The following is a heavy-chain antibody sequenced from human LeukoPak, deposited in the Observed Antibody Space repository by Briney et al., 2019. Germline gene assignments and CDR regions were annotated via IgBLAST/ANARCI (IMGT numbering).Heavy chain of an antibody. Sequence: SETLSLTCTVSGYSISSGYYWGWIRQPPGKGLEWIGSIYHSGSTYYNPSLKSRVTISVDTSKNQFSLKLSSVTAADMAVYYCARDNIGGTGELDYWGQGTLVTVSS. V-gene: IGHV4-38-2*02. CDR3: ARDNIGGTGELDY. D-gene: IGHD1-1*01. CDR2: IYHSGST. CDR1: GYSISSGYY. J-gene: IGHJ4*02.